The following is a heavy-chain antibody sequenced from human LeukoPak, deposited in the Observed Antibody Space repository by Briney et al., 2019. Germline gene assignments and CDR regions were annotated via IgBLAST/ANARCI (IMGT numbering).Heavy chain of an antibody. V-gene: IGHV3-21*01. J-gene: IGHJ4*02. Sequence: GGSLRLSCAASGFPFSSYAMNWVRQAPGKGLEWVSSISSTGSNIYYADSVEGRFTISRDNAKNPLSLQMNSLRAEDTAVYYCATEFLGAVAETGDYWGQGALVTVSS. CDR1: GFPFSSYA. CDR2: ISSTGSNI. D-gene: IGHD6-19*01. CDR3: ATEFLGAVAETGDY.